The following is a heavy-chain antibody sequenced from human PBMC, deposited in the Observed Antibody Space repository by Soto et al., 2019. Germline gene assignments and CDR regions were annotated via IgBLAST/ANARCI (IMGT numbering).Heavy chain of an antibody. J-gene: IGHJ4*01. CDR3: AKGMANEIFGVDNIFDD. D-gene: IGHD3-3*01. Sequence: PRLSCAASGFMFSSYAMSWVRQAPGKGLEWVSVISGNGGTTYYADSVKGRFTISRDNSKNTNTVFLQMNSLRAEDTAVYYCAKGMANEIFGVDNIFDDWGQGNLVTVSS. CDR1: GFMFSSYA. V-gene: IGHV3-23*01. CDR2: ISGNGGTT.